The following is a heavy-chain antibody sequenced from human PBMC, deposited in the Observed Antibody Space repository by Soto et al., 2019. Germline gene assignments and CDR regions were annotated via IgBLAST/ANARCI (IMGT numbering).Heavy chain of an antibody. CDR2: ISYDGSNK. CDR1: GFTFSSYA. V-gene: IGHV3-30-3*01. Sequence: GGSLRLSCAASGFTFSSYAMHWVRQAPGKGLEWVAVISYDGSNKYYADSVKGRFTISRDNSKNTLYLQMNSLRAEDTAVYYCARGDTYCSSTSCYQTDYWGQGTLVTVSS. J-gene: IGHJ4*02. CDR3: ARGDTYCSSTSCYQTDY. D-gene: IGHD2-2*01.